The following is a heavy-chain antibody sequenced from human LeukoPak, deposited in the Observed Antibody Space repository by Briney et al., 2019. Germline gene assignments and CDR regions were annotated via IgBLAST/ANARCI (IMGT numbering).Heavy chain of an antibody. CDR1: GDSISNDGYY. CDR3: ARYHGSGRWFDP. Sequence: PSETLSLTCTVSGDSISNDGYYWTWIRQLLGRGLEWIGYIYYSGTTYSNPSLKSRITISVDTSKSQFSLILTSVTAADTAVYYCARYHGSGRWFDPWGQGTLVTVSS. CDR2: IYYSGTT. J-gene: IGHJ5*02. V-gene: IGHV4-31*03. D-gene: IGHD3-10*01.